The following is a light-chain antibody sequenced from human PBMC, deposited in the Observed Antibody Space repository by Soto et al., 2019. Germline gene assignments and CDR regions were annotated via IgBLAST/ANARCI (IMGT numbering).Light chain of an antibody. CDR3: QHLSDWT. CDR1: QSVSSY. Sequence: EIVLTQSPATLSLAPGERATLSCRASQSVSSYLAWYQQKPGQAPRLLIYDASNRATGIPARFSGSVSGTDLTLTLSSRESEDVVVYYCQHLSDWTFVQGTKVEIK. CDR2: DAS. V-gene: IGKV3-11*01. J-gene: IGKJ1*01.